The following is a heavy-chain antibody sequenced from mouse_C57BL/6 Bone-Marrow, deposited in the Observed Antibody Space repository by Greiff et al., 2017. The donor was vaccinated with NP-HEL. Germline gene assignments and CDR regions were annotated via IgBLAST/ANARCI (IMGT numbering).Heavy chain of an antibody. Sequence: QVQLQQPGAELVKPGASVKISCKASGYAFSSSWMNWVKQRPGKGLEWIGRIYPGDGDTNYNGKFKGKATLTADKSSSTAYMQLSSLTSEDSAVYFCARDPLGTRGYWGQGTTLTVSS. J-gene: IGHJ2*01. CDR3: ARDPLGTRGY. CDR2: IYPGDGDT. D-gene: IGHD4-1*01. V-gene: IGHV1-82*01. CDR1: GYAFSSSW.